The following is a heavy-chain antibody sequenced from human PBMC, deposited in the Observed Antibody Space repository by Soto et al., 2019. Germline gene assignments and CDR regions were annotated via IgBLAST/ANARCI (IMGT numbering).Heavy chain of an antibody. D-gene: IGHD3-10*01. CDR1: GFMFSSYA. V-gene: IGHV3-23*01. CDR3: ANTFFSGSGSYRGWFDP. J-gene: IGHJ5*02. Sequence: EVQMLESGGGSVQPGGSLRLSCAASGFMFSSYAMSWVRQAPGKGLEWVSVISNSGDSIYYADSVKGRFTISRDNSKNTLHLQMNSLRAEDTALYYGANTFFSGSGSYRGWFDPWGQGILVTVSS. CDR2: ISNSGDSI.